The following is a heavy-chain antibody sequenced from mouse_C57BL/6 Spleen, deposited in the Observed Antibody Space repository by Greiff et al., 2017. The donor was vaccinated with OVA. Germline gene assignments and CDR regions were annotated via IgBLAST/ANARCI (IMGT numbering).Heavy chain of an antibody. Sequence: EVKLVESGGGLVKPGGSLKLSCAASGFTFSDYGMHWVRQAPEKGLEWVAYISSGSSTVYYADTVKGRFTISRDNAKNTLFLQMTSLRSEDTAMYYCARGGYRYAMDYWGQGTSVTVSS. D-gene: IGHD2-14*01. CDR3: ARGGYRYAMDY. V-gene: IGHV5-17*01. CDR1: GFTFSDYG. J-gene: IGHJ4*01. CDR2: ISSGSSTV.